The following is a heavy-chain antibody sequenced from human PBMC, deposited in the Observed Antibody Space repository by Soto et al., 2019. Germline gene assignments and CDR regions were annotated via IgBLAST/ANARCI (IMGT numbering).Heavy chain of an antibody. J-gene: IGHJ6*02. CDR3: AKSTGIVGAHTPYYGMDV. CDR1: GFTFSSYA. Sequence: PGGSLRLSCAASGFTFSSYAMSWVRQAPGKGLEWVSGISGNSGSICYADSVKGRFTISRDNAKNSLYLQMNSLRAEDTALYYCAKSTGIVGAHTPYYGMDVWGQGTTVTVSS. CDR2: ISGNSGSI. V-gene: IGHV3-23*01. D-gene: IGHD1-26*01.